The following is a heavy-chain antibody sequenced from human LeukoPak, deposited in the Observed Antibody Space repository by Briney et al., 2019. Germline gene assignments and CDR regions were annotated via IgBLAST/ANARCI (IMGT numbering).Heavy chain of an antibody. V-gene: IGHV4-39*01. CDR3: ARLGVTTDY. D-gene: IGHD3-3*01. CDR2: IYYSGST. CDR1: GGSISSSSYY. Sequence: SETLSLTCTVSGGSISSSSYYWGWIRQPPGKGLEWIGSIYYSGSTYYNPSLKSQVTISVDTSKNQFSLKLSSVTAADTAVYYCARLGVTTDYWGQRTLVTVSS. J-gene: IGHJ4*02.